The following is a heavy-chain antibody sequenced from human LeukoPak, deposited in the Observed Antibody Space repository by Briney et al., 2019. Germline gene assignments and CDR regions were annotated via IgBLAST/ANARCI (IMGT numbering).Heavy chain of an antibody. D-gene: IGHD3-22*01. Sequence: SETLSLTCAVYGGSFSTYYWSWIRQPPGKGLEWIGEINHSGSTNYNPSLKSRVTISLDTSKNQFSLKLSSVTAADTAVYFCARGPPTDYYDSSGFYYVFDYWGQGTLVTVSS. CDR1: GGSFSTYY. CDR2: INHSGST. J-gene: IGHJ4*02. CDR3: ARGPPTDYYDSSGFYYVFDY. V-gene: IGHV4-34*01.